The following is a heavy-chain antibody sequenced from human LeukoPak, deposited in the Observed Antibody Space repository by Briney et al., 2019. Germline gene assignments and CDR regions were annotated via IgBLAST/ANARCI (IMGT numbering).Heavy chain of an antibody. CDR1: GYTFTSYY. V-gene: IGHV1-46*01. Sequence: GASVTVSFTASGYTFTSYYMHWVRQAPGQGLEWMGIINPSGGSTSYAQKFQGRVTMTRDTSTSTVYVELSSLRSEDTAVYYCARGGEQLLGYWGQGTLVTVSS. CDR3: ARGGEQLLGY. J-gene: IGHJ4*02. CDR2: INPSGGST. D-gene: IGHD1/OR15-1a*01.